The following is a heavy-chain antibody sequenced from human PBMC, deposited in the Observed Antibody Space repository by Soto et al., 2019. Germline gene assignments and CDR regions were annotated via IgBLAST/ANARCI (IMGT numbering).Heavy chain of an antibody. CDR2: FNPSGGST. J-gene: IGHJ4*02. CDR1: GYTFTSYY. V-gene: IGHV1-46*01. D-gene: IGHD1-1*01. CDR3: AKDWYDGGFDY. Sequence: ASVKVSCKASGYTFTSYYMHWVRQAPGQGLEWMGRFNPSGGSTSYAQKFQGRVTMTRGTSTSTVYMELSSLRSEDTAVYYCAKDWYDGGFDYWGQGTLVTVSS.